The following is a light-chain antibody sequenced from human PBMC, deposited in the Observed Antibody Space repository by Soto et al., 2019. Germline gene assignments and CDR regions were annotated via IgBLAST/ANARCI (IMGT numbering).Light chain of an antibody. Sequence: QSVLTQPASVSGSPRQSITISCTGTNSDVGSYNLVSWFQQHPAKATKLVIYEVTKRPSGVSDCFSGSKSGNTASLTISVLQAEDEADYYCFSYAGDSVYVFXTGTKVTVL. CDR2: EVT. J-gene: IGLJ1*01. V-gene: IGLV2-23*02. CDR1: NSDVGSYNL. CDR3: FSYAGDSVYV.